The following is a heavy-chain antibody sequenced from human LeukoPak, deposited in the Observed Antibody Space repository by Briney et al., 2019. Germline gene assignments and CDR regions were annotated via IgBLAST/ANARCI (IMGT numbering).Heavy chain of an antibody. CDR2: IFHSGTT. J-gene: IGHJ3*02. CDR3: ARDQWLLRGGDHDAFDI. D-gene: IGHD6-19*01. CDR1: GGSVSTTHW. V-gene: IGHV4/OR15-8*01. Sequence: SETLSLTCVVSGGSVSTTHWWTWVGQPPGKGLEWIGDIFHSGTTNYNPSLKSRVTISVNKSKNQFSLRLRSVTAADTAVYYCARDQWLLRGGDHDAFDIWGQGTMVTVSS.